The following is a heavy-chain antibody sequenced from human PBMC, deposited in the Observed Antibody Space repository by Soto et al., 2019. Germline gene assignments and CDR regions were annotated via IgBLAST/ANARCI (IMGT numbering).Heavy chain of an antibody. CDR1: GFTFSSYG. D-gene: IGHD3-10*01. CDR2: ISYDGSNK. V-gene: IGHV3-30*18. Sequence: QVQLVESGGGVVQPGRSLRLSCAASGFTFSSYGMHWVRQAPGKGLEWVAVISYDGSNKYYADSVKGRFTIPRDNSKNTVYLQMNSPRAEDTAVYYCAKAVWLGGQGYWGQGTPVTVSS. CDR3: AKAVWLGGQGY. J-gene: IGHJ4*02.